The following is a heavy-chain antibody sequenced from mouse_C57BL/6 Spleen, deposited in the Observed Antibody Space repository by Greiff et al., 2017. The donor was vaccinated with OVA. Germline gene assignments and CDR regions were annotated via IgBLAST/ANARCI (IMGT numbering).Heavy chain of an antibody. CDR2: IDPETGGT. J-gene: IGHJ1*03. Sequence: QVQLQQSGAELVRPGASVTLSCKASGYTFTDYEMHWVKQTPVHGLEWIGAIDPETGGTAYNQKFKGKAILTADKSSSTAYMELRSLTSEDSAVYYCTRCYSNYRWYFDVWGTGTTVTVSS. CDR1: GYTFTDYE. D-gene: IGHD2-5*01. CDR3: TRCYSNYRWYFDV. V-gene: IGHV1-15*01.